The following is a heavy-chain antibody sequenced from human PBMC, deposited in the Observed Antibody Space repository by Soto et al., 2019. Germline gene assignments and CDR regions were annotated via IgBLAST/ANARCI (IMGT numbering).Heavy chain of an antibody. D-gene: IGHD3-10*01. Sequence: QVQLQESGPGLVKPSQTLSLTCTVSGGSISSGGYYWSWIRQHPGKGLEWIGYIYYSGSTYYNPSLKXRXTXSXXTSKNPFSLKVSSVTAADTAVYYCARVRGFGELGDWGQGTLVTVSS. CDR1: GGSISSGGYY. V-gene: IGHV4-31*03. CDR3: ARVRGFGELGD. J-gene: IGHJ4*02. CDR2: IYYSGST.